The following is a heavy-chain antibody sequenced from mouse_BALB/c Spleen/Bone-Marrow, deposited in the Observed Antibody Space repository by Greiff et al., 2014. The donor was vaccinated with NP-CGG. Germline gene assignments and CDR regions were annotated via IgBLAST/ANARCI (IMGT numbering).Heavy chain of an antibody. D-gene: IGHD2-4*01. CDR3: ARSGDYDENY. V-gene: IGHV1-9*01. J-gene: IGHJ3*01. CDR1: GYTFSSYW. CDR2: ILPGSDST. Sequence: QVQLQQSGAELMKPGASVKISCKATGYTFSSYWIEWVKQRPGHGLEWIGEILPGSDSTNYNEKFKGKATFTADTSSNTAYMQLSSLTSEDSAVYYCARSGDYDENYWGQGTLVTVSA.